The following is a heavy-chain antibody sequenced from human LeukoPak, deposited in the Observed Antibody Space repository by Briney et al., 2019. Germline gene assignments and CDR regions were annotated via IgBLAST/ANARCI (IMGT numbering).Heavy chain of an antibody. V-gene: IGHV3-11*04. CDR2: ITNSGTTI. CDR1: GFTFTDYY. CDR3: ARETTPDFSYYYMDV. Sequence: GGSLRLSCAASGFTFTDYYMSWIRQAPGKGLEWVSYITNSGTTIYYADSVKGRFTISRDNAKNSLYLQMNSLRAEDTAVYYCARETTPDFSYYYMDVWGEGTTVTVSS. D-gene: IGHD1/OR15-1a*01. J-gene: IGHJ6*03.